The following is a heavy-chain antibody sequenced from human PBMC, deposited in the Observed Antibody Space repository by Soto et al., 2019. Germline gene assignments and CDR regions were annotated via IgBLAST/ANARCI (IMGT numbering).Heavy chain of an antibody. CDR1: GGTFSSYA. CDR3: ARVGVVVVAATVYYYYGMDV. V-gene: IGHV1-69*13. D-gene: IGHD2-15*01. J-gene: IGHJ6*02. Sequence: ASVKVSCKASGGTFSSYAISWVRQAPGQGLEWMGGIIPIFGTANYAQKFQGRVTITADESTSTAYMELSSLRSEDTAVYYCARVGVVVVAATVYYYYGMDVWGQGTTVTVSS. CDR2: IIPIFGTA.